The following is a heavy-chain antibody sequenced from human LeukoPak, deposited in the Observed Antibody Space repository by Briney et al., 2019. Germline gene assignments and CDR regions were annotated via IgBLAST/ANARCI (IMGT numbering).Heavy chain of an antibody. V-gene: IGHV3-7*03. D-gene: IGHD2-21*01. Sequence: GSLRLSCVASGFTFRNYWMTWVRQAPGKGLEWVANINQEGNDKYYVDSVKGRFTIPRDNTKNSLFLQMNSLRAEDTAVYYCVVTRTRGDHWGQGTLVTVSS. J-gene: IGHJ4*02. CDR3: VVTRTRGDH. CDR2: INQEGNDK. CDR1: GFTFRNYW.